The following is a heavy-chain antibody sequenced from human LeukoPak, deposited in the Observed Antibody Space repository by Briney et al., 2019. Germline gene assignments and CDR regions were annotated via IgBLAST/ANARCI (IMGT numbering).Heavy chain of an antibody. V-gene: IGHV4-39*07. Sequence: SETLSLTCSVSGVYFSSSGCYWGWIRQPPGKGLEWIGSIFYTGNTYYNPSLKSRVTISVDTSKNQFSLKLSSVTAADTAVYYCARADVDIGWFDPWGQGTLVTVSS. CDR2: IFYTGNT. CDR3: ARADVDIGWFDP. D-gene: IGHD2-15*01. CDR1: GVYFSSSGCY. J-gene: IGHJ5*02.